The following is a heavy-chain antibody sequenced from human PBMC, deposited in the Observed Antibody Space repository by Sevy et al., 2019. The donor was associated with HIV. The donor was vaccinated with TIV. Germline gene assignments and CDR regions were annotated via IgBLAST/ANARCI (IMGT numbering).Heavy chain of an antibody. J-gene: IGHJ4*02. V-gene: IGHV3-33*06. Sequence: GGSLRLSCAASGFTFSSYGMHWVRQAPGKGLEWVAVIWYDGSNKYYADSVKGRFTISRDNSKNTLYLQMNSLRAEDTAVYYCAKGDIVVVPAAIVDYWGQGTLVTVSS. CDR1: GFTFSSYG. CDR3: AKGDIVVVPAAIVDY. CDR2: IWYDGSNK. D-gene: IGHD2-2*01.